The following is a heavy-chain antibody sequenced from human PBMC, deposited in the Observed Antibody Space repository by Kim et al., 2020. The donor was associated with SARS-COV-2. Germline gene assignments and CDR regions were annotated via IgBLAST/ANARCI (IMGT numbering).Heavy chain of an antibody. CDR3: ATARRYCSSTSCLSFDY. D-gene: IGHD2-2*01. CDR1: GYTLTELS. V-gene: IGHV1-24*01. Sequence: ASVKVSCKVSGYTLTELSMHWVRQAPGKGLEWMGGFDPEDGETIYAQKFQGRVTMTEDTSSDTAYMELSSLRSEDTAVYYCATARRYCSSTSCLSFDYWGQGTLVTVSS. J-gene: IGHJ4*02. CDR2: FDPEDGET.